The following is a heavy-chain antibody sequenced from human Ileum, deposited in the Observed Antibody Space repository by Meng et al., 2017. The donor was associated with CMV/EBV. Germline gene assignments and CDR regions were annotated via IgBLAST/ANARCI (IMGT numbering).Heavy chain of an antibody. Sequence: GESLKISCSASGFTFKTHVLDRVRHAPGKGPEWVSIISGSGSNTYYADPVKGRFTISRDNSKDMFYLQMNSLRGEDTAIYCCTKNVKGGYCTSTSCFIPGMDVWGQGTMVTVSS. CDR1: GFTFKTHV. J-gene: IGHJ6*02. CDR2: ISGSGSNT. CDR3: TKNVKGGYCTSTSCFIPGMDV. V-gene: IGHV3-23*01. D-gene: IGHD2-2*01.